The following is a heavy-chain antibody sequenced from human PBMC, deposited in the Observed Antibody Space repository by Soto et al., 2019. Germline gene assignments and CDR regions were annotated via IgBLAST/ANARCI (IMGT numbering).Heavy chain of an antibody. J-gene: IGHJ4*02. D-gene: IGHD3-10*01. Sequence: SETLSLTCTVSGGSISSYYWSWIRQPPGKGLEWIGYIYYSGSTNYNPSLKSRVTISVDTSKNQFSLKLSSVTAADTAVYCCARRDGSGFDYWGQGTLVTVSS. CDR2: IYYSGST. CDR3: ARRDGSGFDY. V-gene: IGHV4-59*08. CDR1: GGSISSYY.